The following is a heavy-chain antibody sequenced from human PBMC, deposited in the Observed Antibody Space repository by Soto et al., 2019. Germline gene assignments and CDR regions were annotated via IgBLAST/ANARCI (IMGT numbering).Heavy chain of an antibody. D-gene: IGHD2-15*01. Sequence: QVQLVESGGGLVKPGGSLRLSCAASGFTFSDYYMSWIRQAPGKGLEWVSHISSSGTTMFYADSVKGRFTISRDNAKNSLYLQMNSLRAEDPAVYYCARYPRYCRASNSFNNYYYYYMDVWGKGTTVTASS. J-gene: IGHJ6*03. CDR3: ARYPRYCRASNSFNNYYYYYMDV. V-gene: IGHV3-11*01. CDR1: GFTFSDYY. CDR2: ISSSGTTM.